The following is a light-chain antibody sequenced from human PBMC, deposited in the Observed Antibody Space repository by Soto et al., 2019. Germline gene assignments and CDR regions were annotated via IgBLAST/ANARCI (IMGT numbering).Light chain of an antibody. CDR3: QQYKSSST. V-gene: IGKV1-5*03. J-gene: IGKJ1*01. CDR1: QSISIW. CDR2: KAS. Sequence: LPITPSPSPPSASVGDRVTLPFRASQSISIWLAWYQQKPGKAPNLLINKASSLQSEVPSRFSGSGSGTEFTLTITSLQPDDFGVYYCQQYKSSSTFGQGTKVDIK.